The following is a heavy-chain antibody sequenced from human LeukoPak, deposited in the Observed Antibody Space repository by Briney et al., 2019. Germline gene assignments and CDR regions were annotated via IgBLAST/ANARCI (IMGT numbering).Heavy chain of an antibody. CDR3: AKHLTATNTYIFFGLDV. J-gene: IGHJ6*02. D-gene: IGHD1-26*01. V-gene: IGHV3-9*01. CDR1: GYGFKDYG. CDR2: INWNGGGT. Sequence: GGSLRLSCAATGYGFKDYGMHWVRHPPGKGLEWVSAINWNGGGTDYADSVKGRFTIFRDNAKDSLYLQLSSLRPEDTALYYCAKHLTATNTYIFFGLDVWGQGTSVTVSS.